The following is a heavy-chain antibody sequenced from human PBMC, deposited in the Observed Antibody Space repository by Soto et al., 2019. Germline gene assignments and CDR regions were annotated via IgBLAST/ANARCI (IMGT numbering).Heavy chain of an antibody. Sequence: SETLSLTCAVSGGPFSNFYWTWIRQSPGKGLEWIGEINQSGTTNYRPSLKSRVSMSMDTSKDQFSLRLTSVTAADTGVYYCARWTRRVLVARPHARSLEHWGPGTLVTVSS. J-gene: IGHJ5*02. CDR1: GGPFSNFY. V-gene: IGHV4-34*01. CDR3: ARWTRRVLVARPHARSLEH. D-gene: IGHD3-10*01. CDR2: INQSGTT.